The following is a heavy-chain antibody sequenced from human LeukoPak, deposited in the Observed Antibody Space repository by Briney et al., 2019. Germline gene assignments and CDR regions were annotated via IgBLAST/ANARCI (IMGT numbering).Heavy chain of an antibody. D-gene: IGHD2-8*01. J-gene: IGHJ6*03. CDR1: GGSISSSNW. Sequence: SETLSLTCAVSGGSISSSNWWSWVRQPPGKGLEWIGEIHPSGSTNYNPSLKARVTISVDKPKNQFSLKLSSVTAADTAVYYCARNGDYCIDVWGKGTTVTVS. CDR3: ARNGDYCIDV. V-gene: IGHV4-4*02. CDR2: IHPSGST.